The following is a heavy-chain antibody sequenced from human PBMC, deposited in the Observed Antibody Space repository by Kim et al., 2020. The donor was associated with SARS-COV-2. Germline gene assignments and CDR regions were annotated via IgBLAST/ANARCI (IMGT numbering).Heavy chain of an antibody. CDR1: GGSISSGGYS. Sequence: SETLSLTCAVSGGSISSGGYSWSWIRQPPGKGLEWIGYIYHSGSTYYNPSLKSRVTISVDRSKNQFSLKLSSVTAADTAVYYCARAPDYGSHDDAFDIWGQGTMVTVSS. V-gene: IGHV4-30-2*01. D-gene: IGHD3-10*01. CDR3: ARAPDYGSHDDAFDI. CDR2: IYHSGST. J-gene: IGHJ3*02.